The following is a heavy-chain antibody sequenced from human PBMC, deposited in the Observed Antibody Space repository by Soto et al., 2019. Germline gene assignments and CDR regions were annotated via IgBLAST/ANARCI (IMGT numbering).Heavy chain of an antibody. CDR2: INAGNGNT. J-gene: IGHJ5*02. V-gene: IGHV1-3*01. Sequence: GASVKVSCKTSGYTFTKYTIHWVRQAPGQRLEWMGWINAGNGNTEYSQKFQGRVTITRDTSASTAYMELSSLRSEDSGVYYCARDATLHFDFWKKWNCFDLWGQGTLVTVSS. CDR1: GYTFTKYT. D-gene: IGHD3-3*01. CDR3: ARDATLHFDFWKKWNCFDL.